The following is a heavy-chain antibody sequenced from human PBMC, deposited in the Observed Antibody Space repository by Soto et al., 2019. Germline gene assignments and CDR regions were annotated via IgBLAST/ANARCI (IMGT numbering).Heavy chain of an antibody. D-gene: IGHD3-3*01. CDR3: ARLGGMVWSGPKYYFDY. CDR2: IYYSGST. Sequence: SETLSLTCTVSGGSISSSSYYWGWIRQPPGKGLEWIGSIYYSGSTYYNPSLKSRVTISVDTSKNQFSLKLSSVTAADTAVYYCARLGGMVWSGPKYYFDYWGQGTLVTVSS. J-gene: IGHJ4*02. CDR1: GGSISSSSYY. V-gene: IGHV4-39*01.